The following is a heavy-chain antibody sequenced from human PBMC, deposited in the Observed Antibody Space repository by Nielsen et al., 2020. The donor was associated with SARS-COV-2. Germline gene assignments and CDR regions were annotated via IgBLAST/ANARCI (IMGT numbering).Heavy chain of an antibody. CDR3: ARDIAAAGTYEGDYYYYGMDV. Sequence: ASVKVSCKASGYTFTGYYMHWVRQAPGQGLEWMGWINPNSGGTNYAQKFQGWVTMTRDTSISTAYMELSRLRSDDTAVYYCARDIAAAGTYEGDYYYYGMDVWGQGTTVTVSS. CDR1: GYTFTGYY. CDR2: INPNSGGT. J-gene: IGHJ6*02. V-gene: IGHV1-2*04. D-gene: IGHD6-13*01.